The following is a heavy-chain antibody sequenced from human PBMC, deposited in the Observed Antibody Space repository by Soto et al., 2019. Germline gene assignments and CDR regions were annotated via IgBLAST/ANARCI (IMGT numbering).Heavy chain of an antibody. CDR1: GYTFTSYA. V-gene: IGHV1-3*01. J-gene: IGHJ1*01. D-gene: IGHD3-22*01. Sequence: QVQLVQSGAEVKKPRASVKVSCKASGYTFTSYAMHWVRQAPGQRLEWMGWINAGNGNTKYSQKFQGRVTISRDTSASTAYMELSSLRSEDTAVYYCARPYYYDPPLQHWGQGTLVTVSS. CDR2: INAGNGNT. CDR3: ARPYYYDPPLQH.